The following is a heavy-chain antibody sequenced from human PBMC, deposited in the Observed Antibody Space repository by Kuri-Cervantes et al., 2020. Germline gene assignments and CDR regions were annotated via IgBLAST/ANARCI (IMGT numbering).Heavy chain of an antibody. D-gene: IGHD6-13*01. CDR3: ARPLYSSSWYDDYYYGMDV. J-gene: IGHJ6*02. V-gene: IGHV1-24*01. Sequence: ASVKVSCKVSGYTLTELSMHWVRQAPGKGLEWMGGFDPEDGETIYAQKFQGRVTMTRDTSTSTVYMELSSLRSEDTAVYYCARPLYSSSWYDDYYYGMDVWGQGTTVTVSS. CDR1: GYTLTELS. CDR2: FDPEDGET.